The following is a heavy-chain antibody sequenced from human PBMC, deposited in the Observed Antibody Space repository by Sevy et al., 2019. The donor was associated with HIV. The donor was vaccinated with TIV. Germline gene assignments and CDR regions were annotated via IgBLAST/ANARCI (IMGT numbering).Heavy chain of an antibody. Sequence: GGSLRLSCAASGLTFNRYPMHWVRQAPGKGLEWVAVISNDGRDKHYADSVKGRFTVSRDNSKNTLYLQMNSLRAEDTVVYYCTRDRTIAAADYYFDYWGQGTLVTVSS. CDR2: ISNDGRDK. J-gene: IGHJ4*02. CDR1: GLTFNRYP. D-gene: IGHD6-13*01. CDR3: TRDRTIAAADYYFDY. V-gene: IGHV3-30*04.